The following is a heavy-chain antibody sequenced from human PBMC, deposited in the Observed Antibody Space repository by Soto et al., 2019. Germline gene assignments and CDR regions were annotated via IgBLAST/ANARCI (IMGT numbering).Heavy chain of an antibody. V-gene: IGHV1-3*01. D-gene: IGHD3-22*01. CDR2: INAGNGNT. Sequence: QVQLVQSGAEVKKPGASVKVSYKASGYTFTSYAMHWVRQAPGQRLEWMGWINAGNGNTKYSQKFLGRVTITRDTSASTAYMELSSLRSEDTAVYYCARSSGYYYVDYWGQGTLVTVSS. CDR1: GYTFTSYA. CDR3: ARSSGYYYVDY. J-gene: IGHJ4*02.